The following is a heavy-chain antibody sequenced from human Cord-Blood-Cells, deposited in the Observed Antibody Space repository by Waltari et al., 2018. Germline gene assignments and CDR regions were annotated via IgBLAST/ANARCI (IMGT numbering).Heavy chain of an antibody. D-gene: IGHD3-10*01. CDR1: GFTFSSYA. V-gene: IGHV3-23*01. J-gene: IGHJ4*02. CDR2: ISGSGCST. CDR3: ALTMVRGVIVY. Sequence: EVQLLESGGGLVQPGGSLRLSCAASGFTFSSYAMSWVRQAPGKGLEWVSAISGSGCSTYYADAVKGRFTISRDNSKNTLYLQMNSLRAEDTAVYYCALTMVRGVIVYWGQGTLVTVSS.